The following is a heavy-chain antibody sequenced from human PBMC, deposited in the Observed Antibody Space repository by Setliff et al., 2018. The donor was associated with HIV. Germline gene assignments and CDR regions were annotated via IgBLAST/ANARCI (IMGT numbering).Heavy chain of an antibody. V-gene: IGHV1-46*01. J-gene: IGHJ3*02. CDR2: INPNGGAT. D-gene: IGHD3-9*01. CDR3: ARDRALTDRPPNVLDI. CDR1: GYTFPKYY. Sequence: ASVKVSCKSSGYTFPKYYIHWVRQAPGQGLEWMGVINPNGGATGHAEKFQGRVIMTKDPSTTTVYMDLSSLRSEDTAIYYCARDRALTDRPPNVLDIWGQGTLVTVS.